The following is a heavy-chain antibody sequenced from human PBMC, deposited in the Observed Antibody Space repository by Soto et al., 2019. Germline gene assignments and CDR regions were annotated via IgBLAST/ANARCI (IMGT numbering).Heavy chain of an antibody. Sequence: QVQLVQSGAEVKKPGASVKVSCKASGYTFTSYAMHWVRQAPGQRLEWMGWINAGNGNTKYSQKFQGRVTITRDTSASTADMELSSLRSEDTAVYYCASTFCSGGSCYSRAADYYYYGMDVWGQGTTVTVSS. CDR1: GYTFTSYA. CDR3: ASTFCSGGSCYSRAADYYYYGMDV. CDR2: INAGNGNT. D-gene: IGHD2-15*01. J-gene: IGHJ6*02. V-gene: IGHV1-3*01.